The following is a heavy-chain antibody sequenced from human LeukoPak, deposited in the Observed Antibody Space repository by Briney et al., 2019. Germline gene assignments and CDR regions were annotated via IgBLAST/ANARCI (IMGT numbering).Heavy chain of an antibody. CDR2: MYVSDNT. J-gene: IGHJ6*04. CDR3: ARGGSPDV. CDR1: GGSVGSGSYY. V-gene: IGHV4-61*10. Sequence: SETLSLTCTVSGGSVGSGSYYWSWIRQPAGKGLEWIGRMYVSDNTNYNPSLSQNPSLRSRVTMSVDTSKNQFGLTLTSVTAADTALYYCARGGSPDVWGKGTTVTVFS. D-gene: IGHD3-16*01.